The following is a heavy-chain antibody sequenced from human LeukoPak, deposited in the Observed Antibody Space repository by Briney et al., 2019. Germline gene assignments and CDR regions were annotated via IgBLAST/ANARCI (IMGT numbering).Heavy chain of an antibody. Sequence: GGSLRLSCAASGFTFKNNWMHWVRQAPGKGLEWVANIKEDGSDKYYVDSVKGRFTISRDNAKNSLYLQMNSLRAEDTAVYYCARASAVAGTREYWGQGTLVTVSS. J-gene: IGHJ4*02. V-gene: IGHV3-7*01. CDR2: IKEDGSDK. CDR1: GFTFKNNW. CDR3: ARASAVAGTREY. D-gene: IGHD6-19*01.